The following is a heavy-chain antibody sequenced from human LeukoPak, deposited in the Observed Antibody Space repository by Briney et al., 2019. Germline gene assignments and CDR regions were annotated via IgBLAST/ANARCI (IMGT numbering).Heavy chain of an antibody. J-gene: IGHJ4*02. CDR2: IYTSGST. V-gene: IGHV4-61*02. D-gene: IGHD6-19*01. CDR1: GGSISSGSYY. CDR3: ARERDSSGWYPFDY. Sequence: PSETLSLTCTVSGGSISSGSYYWSWIRQPAGKGLEWIGRIYTSGSTNYNPSLKSRVTISVDTSKNQFSLKLSSVTAADTAVYYCARERDSSGWYPFDYWGQGTLVTVSS.